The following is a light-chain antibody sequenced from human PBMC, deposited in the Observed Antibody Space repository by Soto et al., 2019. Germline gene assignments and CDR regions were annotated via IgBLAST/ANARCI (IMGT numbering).Light chain of an antibody. V-gene: IGKV3-20*01. CDR1: QSVSSN. Sequence: EIVLTQSPATLSVSPGERATLSCRASQSVSSNLAWYQQKPGQAPRLLMYGASNRATGIPDRFSGTGSGTDFTLTISRLEPEDFAVYYCQHYDSSHTWTFGQGTKV. CDR2: GAS. CDR3: QHYDSSHTWT. J-gene: IGKJ1*01.